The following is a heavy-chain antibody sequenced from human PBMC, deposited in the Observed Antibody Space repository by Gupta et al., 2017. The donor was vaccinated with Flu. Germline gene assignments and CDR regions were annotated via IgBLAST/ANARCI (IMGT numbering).Heavy chain of an antibody. CDR2: IHPSGGGA. CDR3: ARDRSVTGDDY. D-gene: IGHD2-21*02. Sequence: HWIRKAPGQGLEWMGRIHPSGGGANYAQKFQGRVTMTRDTSISTVYLELSTLTSDDTAVYYCARDRSVTGDDYWGQGTLVTVSS. V-gene: IGHV1-2*06. J-gene: IGHJ4*02.